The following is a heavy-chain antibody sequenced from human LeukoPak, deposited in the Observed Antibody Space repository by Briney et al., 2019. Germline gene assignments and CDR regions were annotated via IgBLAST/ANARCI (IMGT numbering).Heavy chain of an antibody. CDR1: GYTFTSYG. D-gene: IGHD2-8*01. CDR3: ARGAPGGYCTNGVCPGDY. V-gene: IGHV1-18*01. CDR2: ISAYNGNT. J-gene: IGHJ4*02. Sequence: ASVKVSCKASGYTFTSYGISWVRQAPGQGLGWMGWISAYNGNTNYAQKLQGRVTMTTDTSTSTAYMELRSLRSDDTAVYYCARGAPGGYCTNGVCPGDYWGQGTLVTVSS.